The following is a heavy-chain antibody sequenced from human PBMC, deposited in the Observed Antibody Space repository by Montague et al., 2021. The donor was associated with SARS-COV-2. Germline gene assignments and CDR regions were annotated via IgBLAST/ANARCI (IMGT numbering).Heavy chain of an antibody. CDR3: ARAPTFYDVLTGHDSELDV. CDR1: GGSISHYY. D-gene: IGHD3-9*01. J-gene: IGHJ3*01. Sequence: SETLSLTCAVSGGSISHYYWSWIRQPPGKGLEWIGYIYSSGGTNYNPSLKSRVTLSLDAAKNHFSLRLSSVTAADTGVYYCARAPTFYDVLTGHDSELDVWGRGTMVIVSS. V-gene: IGHV4-59*12. CDR2: IYSSGGT.